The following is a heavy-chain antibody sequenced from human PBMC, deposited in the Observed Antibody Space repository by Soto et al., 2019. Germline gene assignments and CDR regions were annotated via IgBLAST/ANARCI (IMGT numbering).Heavy chain of an antibody. D-gene: IGHD3-3*01. CDR2: ISAYNGNT. CDR3: ARMGITIFGVVISPFDP. CDR1: GYTFTSYG. Sequence: ASVKVSCKASGYTFTSYGISWVRQAPGQGLEWMGWISAYNGNTNYAQKLQGRVTMTTDTSTSTAYMELRSLRSDDTAVYYCARMGITIFGVVISPFDPWGQGTLVTVSS. V-gene: IGHV1-18*01. J-gene: IGHJ5*02.